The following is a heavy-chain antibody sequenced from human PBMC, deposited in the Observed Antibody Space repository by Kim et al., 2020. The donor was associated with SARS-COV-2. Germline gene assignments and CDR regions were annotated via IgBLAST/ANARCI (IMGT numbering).Heavy chain of an antibody. Sequence: ASVKVSCKASGYSFTNYFMHWVRQAPGQGLEWMGRIDPSGGSTNYAQKFQGRITITRDTSTSTVYMELSSLTSEDTALYYCARVGLTGAPFDYWGQGTLVTVSS. J-gene: IGHJ4*02. V-gene: IGHV1-46*01. CDR3: ARVGLTGAPFDY. D-gene: IGHD3-9*01. CDR2: IDPSGGST. CDR1: GYSFTNYF.